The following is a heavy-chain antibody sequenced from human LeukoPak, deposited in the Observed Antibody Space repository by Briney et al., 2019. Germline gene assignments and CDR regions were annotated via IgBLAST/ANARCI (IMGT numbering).Heavy chain of an antibody. CDR3: ARGGDIVVVTAGGDY. D-gene: IGHD2-21*02. CDR1: GFTFISYG. Sequence: QAGGSLRLSCAASGFTFISYGMHWVRPAPGKGLEWVAVISYDGSNKYYADSVKGRFTISRDNSKNTLYLQMNSLRAEDTAGYYCARGGDIVVVTAGGDYWGQGTLVTVSS. CDR2: ISYDGSNK. J-gene: IGHJ4*02. V-gene: IGHV3-30*19.